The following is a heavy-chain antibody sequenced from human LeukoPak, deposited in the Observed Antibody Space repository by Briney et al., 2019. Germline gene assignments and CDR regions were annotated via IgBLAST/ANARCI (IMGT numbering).Heavy chain of an antibody. Sequence: PSETLSLTCTVSGGSISSYYWSWIRQPPGKGLEWIGYIYYSGSTNYNPSLKSRVTISVDTSKNQFSLKLSSVTAADTAVYYCARACSSTSCSTEYYYGMGVWGQGTTVTVSS. CDR3: ARACSSTSCSTEYYYGMGV. CDR1: GGSISSYY. D-gene: IGHD2-2*01. CDR2: IYYSGST. J-gene: IGHJ6*02. V-gene: IGHV4-59*01.